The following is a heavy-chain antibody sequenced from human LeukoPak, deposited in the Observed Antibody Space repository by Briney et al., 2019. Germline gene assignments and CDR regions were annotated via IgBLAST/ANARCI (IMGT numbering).Heavy chain of an antibody. J-gene: IGHJ4*02. CDR2: FNPEDAET. V-gene: IGHV1-24*01. Sequence: ASVKVSCKVSEHTLSDLSMHWVRQAPGKGLEWMGGFNPEDAETIYAQKFQGRVTMTEGTSTDTVYMELNSLISDDTAVYYCATPVPHDTSGYYYRFDYWGQGTLVTVSS. D-gene: IGHD3-22*01. CDR3: ATPVPHDTSGYYYRFDY. CDR1: EHTLSDLS.